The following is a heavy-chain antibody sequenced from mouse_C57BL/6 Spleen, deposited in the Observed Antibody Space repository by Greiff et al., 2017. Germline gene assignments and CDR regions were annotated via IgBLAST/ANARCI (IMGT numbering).Heavy chain of an antibody. Sequence: EVKLVESGGDLVKPGGSLKLSCAASGFTFSSYGMSWVRQTPDKRLEWVATISSGGSYTYYPDSVKGRFTISRDNAKNTLYLQMSSLKSEDTAMYYCARFITTVVDDWGQGTTLTVSS. CDR2: ISSGGSYT. V-gene: IGHV5-6*01. J-gene: IGHJ2*01. CDR1: GFTFSSYG. D-gene: IGHD1-1*01. CDR3: ARFITTVVDD.